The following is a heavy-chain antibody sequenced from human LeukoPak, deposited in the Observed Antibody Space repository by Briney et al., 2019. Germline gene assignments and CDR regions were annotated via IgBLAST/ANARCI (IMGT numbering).Heavy chain of an antibody. CDR3: ARKRSGYHSGDY. D-gene: IGHD5-12*01. CDR2: INSDGSRT. V-gene: IGHV3-74*01. Sequence: GRSLRLSCAASGFTFSNYWMHCVRQVPGKGLVWVSHINSDGSRTSNAASVKGRFTISRDNAKNTLYLQMNSLRAEDTAVYYCARKRSGYHSGDYWGQGTLVIVSS. CDR1: GFTFSNYW. J-gene: IGHJ4*02.